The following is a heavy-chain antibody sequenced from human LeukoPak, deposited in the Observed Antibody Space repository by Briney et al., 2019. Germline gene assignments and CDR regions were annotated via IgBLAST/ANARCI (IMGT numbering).Heavy chain of an antibody. J-gene: IGHJ3*02. CDR2: IHHSGST. CDR3: ASTRGGVAVSGRGDFDI. V-gene: IGHV4-4*09. D-gene: IGHD6-19*01. Sequence: SETLSLTCGVSGASISSYYWSWIRQSPRKGLEWIGYIHHSGSTDYHPSLRGRVTISADTSQSQFSLSLTSVTAADTAVYFCASTRGGVAVSGRGDFDIWVQGTVVTVSP. CDR1: GASISSYY.